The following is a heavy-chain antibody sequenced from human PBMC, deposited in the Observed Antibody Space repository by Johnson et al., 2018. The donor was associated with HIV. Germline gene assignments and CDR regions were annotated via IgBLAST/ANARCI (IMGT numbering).Heavy chain of an antibody. V-gene: IGHV3-66*02. J-gene: IGHJ3*01. Sequence: EVQLVESGGGLVQPGRSLRLSCVASRFTVSTNYMSWVRQAPGKGLEWVSVIYSGGSTYYADSVKGRFTISRDNSKNTLYLQMNSLRAEDTAVYYCARDFGSRSWHAFDVWGQGTMVSVSS. CDR3: ARDFGSRSWHAFDV. CDR2: IYSGGST. D-gene: IGHD6-13*01. CDR1: RFTVSTNY.